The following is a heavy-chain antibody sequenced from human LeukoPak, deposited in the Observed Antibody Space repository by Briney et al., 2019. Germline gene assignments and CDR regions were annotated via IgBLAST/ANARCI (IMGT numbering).Heavy chain of an antibody. CDR1: GASISTYY. Sequence: PSETLSLTSTVSGASISTYYWSWIPPPPGKGLEWIANIYYSGNTNYNPSLKSRVSISVDTSKNQLSLKVSSVTAADTAVYFCARHASSSTSWLPAWGQGTLVTVSS. CDR3: ARHASSSTSWLPA. CDR2: IYYSGNT. J-gene: IGHJ5*02. D-gene: IGHD2-2*01. V-gene: IGHV4-59*08.